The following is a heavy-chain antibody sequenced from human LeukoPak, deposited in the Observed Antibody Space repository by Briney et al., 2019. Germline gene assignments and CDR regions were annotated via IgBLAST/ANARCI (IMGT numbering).Heavy chain of an antibody. CDR1: GFSFSSYW. CDR3: ARGPYSSSSRHYFDY. CDR2: INSDGSVT. D-gene: IGHD6-6*01. V-gene: IGHV3-74*01. J-gene: IGHJ4*02. Sequence: GGSLRLSCAASGFSFSSYWMHWVRQAPGKGLVWVSRINSDGSVTVDADSVKGRFTISRDNAKNSLYLQMNSLRAEDTAVYYCARGPYSSSSRHYFDYWGQGTLVTVSS.